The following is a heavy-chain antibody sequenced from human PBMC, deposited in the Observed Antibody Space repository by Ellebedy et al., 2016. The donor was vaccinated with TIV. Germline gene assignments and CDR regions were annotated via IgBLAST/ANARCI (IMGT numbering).Heavy chain of an antibody. CDR3: NRVDY. Sequence: GESLKISCEVSGFIFNKAWMSWVRQAPGKGLEWVGRIKSRGDGGTTDYAAPVRGRFIVSRDDSKNTHYLQLNSLRAEDTAVYDWNRVDYWGQGTLVTVSA. CDR2: IKSRGDGGTT. J-gene: IGHJ4*02. CDR1: GFIFNKAW. D-gene: IGHD1-14*01. V-gene: IGHV3-15*05.